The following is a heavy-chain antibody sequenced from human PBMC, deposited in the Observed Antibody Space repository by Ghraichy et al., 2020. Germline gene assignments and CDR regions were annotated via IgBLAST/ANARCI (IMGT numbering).Heavy chain of an antibody. D-gene: IGHD3-3*01. CDR3: ARVDYWSGFYDY. Sequence: SETLSLTCTVSGGSVSSGSYYWSWIRQPPGKGLEWIGYIYYSGSTNYNPSLKSRVTISVDTSKNQFSLKLSSVTAADTAVYYCARVDYWSGFYDYWGQGTQVTVSS. CDR2: IYYSGST. CDR1: GGSVSSGSYY. J-gene: IGHJ4*02. V-gene: IGHV4-61*01.